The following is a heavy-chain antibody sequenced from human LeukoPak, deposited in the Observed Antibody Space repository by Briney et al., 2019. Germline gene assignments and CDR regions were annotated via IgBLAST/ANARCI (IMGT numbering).Heavy chain of an antibody. CDR2: IKEDGSEK. V-gene: IGHV3-7*01. D-gene: IGHD6-19*01. CDR3: ARVRGIAVAGTASIYFDY. Sequence: GGSLRLSCAASGFTFSSYWMSWVRPAPGKGLEWVANIKEDGSEKYYVDSVKGRFTISRDNAKNSLYLQMNSLRAEDTAVYYCARVRGIAVAGTASIYFDYWGQGTLVTVSS. CDR1: GFTFSSYW. J-gene: IGHJ4*02.